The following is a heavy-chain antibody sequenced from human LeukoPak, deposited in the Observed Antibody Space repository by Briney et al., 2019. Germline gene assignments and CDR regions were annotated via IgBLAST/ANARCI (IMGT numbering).Heavy chain of an antibody. D-gene: IGHD3-22*01. Sequence: PSETLSLTCIVSGGSISSYYWSWIRQPPGKGLEWIGYIYYSGSTNYNPSLKSRVTMSVDTSKNQFSLKLGSVTAADTAVYYCAGEYDMIPPESYFDYWGQGTLVTVSS. CDR3: AGEYDMIPPESYFDY. J-gene: IGHJ4*02. CDR2: IYYSGST. V-gene: IGHV4-59*12. CDR1: GGSISSYY.